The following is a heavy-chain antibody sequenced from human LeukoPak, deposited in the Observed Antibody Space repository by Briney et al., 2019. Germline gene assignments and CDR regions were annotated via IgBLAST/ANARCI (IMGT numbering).Heavy chain of an antibody. CDR2: INHSGST. D-gene: IGHD3-22*01. CDR1: GGSFSGYY. Sequence: PSETLSLTCAVYGGSFSGYYWSWLRQPPGKGLEWIGEINHSGSTNYNPSLKSRVTISVDTSKNQFSLKLSSVTAADTAVYYCAKAVYYDSSGYWGHWGQGTLVTVSS. CDR3: AKAVYYDSSGYWGH. V-gene: IGHV4-34*01. J-gene: IGHJ4*02.